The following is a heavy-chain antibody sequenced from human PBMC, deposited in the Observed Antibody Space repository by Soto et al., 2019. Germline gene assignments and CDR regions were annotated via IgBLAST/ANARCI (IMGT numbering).Heavy chain of an antibody. CDR2: ISSHSSTL. CDR3: VRDGSGNLYLNWFDP. V-gene: IGHV3-48*02. J-gene: IGHJ5*02. Sequence: GGSRRLSCAASGFTFSSYSMNWVRQAPGKRLEWISYISSHSSTLYYADSVKGRFTISRDNAGSSLYLHMNSLRDEDTAVYYCVRDGSGNLYLNWFDPWGQGTLVTVS. CDR1: GFTFSSYS. D-gene: IGHD6-19*01.